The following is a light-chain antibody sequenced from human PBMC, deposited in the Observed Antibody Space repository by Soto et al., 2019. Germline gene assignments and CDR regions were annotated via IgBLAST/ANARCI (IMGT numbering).Light chain of an antibody. CDR3: QSYDSSLSEPHVV. Sequence: QSVLTQPPSVSGAPGQRVTISCTGSSSNIGAGYDVHWYQQLPGTAPKLLIYGNSNRPSGVPDRFSGSKSGTSASLAITGLQAEDEADYYCQSYDSSLSEPHVVFGGGTKLTVL. J-gene: IGLJ2*01. CDR2: GNS. CDR1: SSNIGAGYD. V-gene: IGLV1-40*01.